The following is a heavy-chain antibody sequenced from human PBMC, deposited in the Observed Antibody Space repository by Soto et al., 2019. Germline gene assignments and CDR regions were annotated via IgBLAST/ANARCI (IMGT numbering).Heavy chain of an antibody. CDR2: ISSSSSYI. J-gene: IGHJ4*02. D-gene: IGHD5-12*01. CDR1: GFTFSSYS. CDR3: ARDDLYSGYDFDY. V-gene: IGHV3-21*01. Sequence: GGSLRLSCAASGFTFSSYSMNWVRQAPGKGLEWVSSISSSSSYIYYADSVKGRFTISRDNAKNSRYLQMNSLRAEDTAVYYCARDDLYSGYDFDYWGQGTLVTVSS.